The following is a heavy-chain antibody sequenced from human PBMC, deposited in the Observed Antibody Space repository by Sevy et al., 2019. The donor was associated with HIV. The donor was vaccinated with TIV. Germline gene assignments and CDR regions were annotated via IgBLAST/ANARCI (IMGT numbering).Heavy chain of an antibody. CDR2: ISWDGCST. CDR3: AIAISGRITFGGLIGLDV. J-gene: IGHJ6*02. V-gene: IGHV3-43D*04. D-gene: IGHD3-16*01. CDR1: GFTFDDYV. Sequence: GGSLRLSCAASGFTFDDYVMHWVRQVPGKGLEWVSLISWDGCSTYYADSVKGRFTISRDNSKNSLYLQMNSLRAEDTALYYCAIAISGRITFGGLIGLDVWGQGTTVTVSS.